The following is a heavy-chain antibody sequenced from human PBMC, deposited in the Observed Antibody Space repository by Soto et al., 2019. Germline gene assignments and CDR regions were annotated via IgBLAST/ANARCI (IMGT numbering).Heavy chain of an antibody. D-gene: IGHD1-26*01. CDR1: GRTFGINAVF. V-gene: IGHV4-39*01. J-gene: IGHJ4*02. CDR2: IDTDEIT. CDR3: VKRSLLVLAT. Sequence: PSESLSLTCTVSGRTFGINAVFWYLAWIRQPPGKGLECMGSIDTDEITYYNPPLKSPVIRSTDTSKNQLSLSLNAVTASDTAVYSCVKRSLLVLATWGQGILVTVSS.